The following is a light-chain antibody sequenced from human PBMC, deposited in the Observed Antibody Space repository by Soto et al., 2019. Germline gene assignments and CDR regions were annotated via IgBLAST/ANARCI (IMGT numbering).Light chain of an antibody. J-gene: IGKJ1*01. CDR3: HQYGSSPRM. CDR2: RAS. V-gene: IGKV3-20*01. Sequence: IVMPQSPATLSVSPGERATLSCMASQSVSSYLAWYQQKPGQAPRLLMYRASTRATGIPDRFTGSGSGTDFTLTISRLEPEDFAVYYCHQYGSSPRMFGQGTKVDIK. CDR1: QSVSSY.